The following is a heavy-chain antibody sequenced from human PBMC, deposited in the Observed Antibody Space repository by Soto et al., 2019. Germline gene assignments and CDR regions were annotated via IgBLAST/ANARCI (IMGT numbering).Heavy chain of an antibody. CDR3: ARMTMNRPHAFDI. J-gene: IGHJ3*02. CDR1: GGTFSSYA. CDR2: IIPIFGTA. V-gene: IGHV1-69*13. Sequence: SVKVSCKASGGTFSSYAISWVRQAPGQGLEWMGGIIPIFGTANYAQKFQGRVTITADESTSTAYMELSSLRSEDTAVYYCARMTMNRPHAFDIWGQGTMVTVSS.